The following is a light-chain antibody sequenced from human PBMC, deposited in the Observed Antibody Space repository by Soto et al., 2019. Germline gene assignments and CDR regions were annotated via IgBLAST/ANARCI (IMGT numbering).Light chain of an antibody. CDR2: AAS. CDR3: QQFNSYPLT. Sequence: AIRMTQSPSSLSASIGDRVTITCRASQGISSYLAWYQQKPGKAPKLLIYAASTLQSGVPSRFSGSGSGTDFTLTISCLQPEDFATYYCQQFNSYPLTFGPGTKVDIK. J-gene: IGKJ3*01. V-gene: IGKV1-8*01. CDR1: QGISSY.